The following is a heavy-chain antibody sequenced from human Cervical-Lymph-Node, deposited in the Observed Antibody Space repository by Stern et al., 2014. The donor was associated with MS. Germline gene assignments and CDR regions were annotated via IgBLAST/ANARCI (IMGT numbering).Heavy chain of an antibody. Sequence: QVQLVQSGPGLVKPSQTLSLTCAISGDSVSSNSTAWNWIRQSPSRGLEWLGSTYDRSRWYHDYAISVKSRITINPDTSKNQFSLQLNSVTPEDTAVYYCARGARENDYWGQGTLVTVSS. D-gene: IGHD5-24*01. V-gene: IGHV6-1*01. J-gene: IGHJ4*02. CDR2: TYDRSRWYH. CDR3: ARGARENDY. CDR1: GDSVSSNSTA.